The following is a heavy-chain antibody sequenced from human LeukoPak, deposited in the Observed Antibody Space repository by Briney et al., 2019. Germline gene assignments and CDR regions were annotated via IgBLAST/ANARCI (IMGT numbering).Heavy chain of an antibody. CDR1: GFTFSSYA. D-gene: IGHD3-10*01. V-gene: IGHV3-23*01. Sequence: GGSLRLSCAASGFTFSSYAMSWVRQAPGKGLEWVSAISGSGGSTHYADSVKGRFTISRDNSKNTLYLQMNSLRADDTAVYYCAKDDNYYGSGSYQDYWGQGTLVTVSS. J-gene: IGHJ4*02. CDR3: AKDDNYYGSGSYQDY. CDR2: ISGSGGST.